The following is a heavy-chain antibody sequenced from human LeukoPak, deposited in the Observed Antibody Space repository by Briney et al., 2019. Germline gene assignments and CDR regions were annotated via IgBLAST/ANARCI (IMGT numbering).Heavy chain of an antibody. J-gene: IGHJ6*02. Sequence: ASVKVSCKASGYTFTSYYMHWVRQAPGQGLEWMGIINPSGGSTSYAQKFQGRVTMTRDTSASTAYMELSSLRSEDTAVYYCARDGEYCSSTSCYDPNYYYYHGMDVWGQGTTVTVSS. V-gene: IGHV1-46*01. D-gene: IGHD2-2*01. CDR3: ARDGEYCSSTSCYDPNYYYYHGMDV. CDR2: INPSGGST. CDR1: GYTFTSYY.